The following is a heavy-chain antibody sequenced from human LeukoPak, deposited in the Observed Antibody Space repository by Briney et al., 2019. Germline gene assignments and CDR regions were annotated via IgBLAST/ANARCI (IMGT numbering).Heavy chain of an antibody. CDR2: ISAHNGNT. V-gene: IGHV1-18*01. CDR1: GYTFTSYG. Sequence: ASVKVSFKASGYTFTSYGISWVRQAPGQGLEWMGWISAHNGNTNYAQTLQGRVTMTTDTSTSTAYMELRSLRSDDTAVYYCARAYYDSSGYYRTEGIDYWGQGTLVTVSS. CDR3: ARAYYDSSGYYRTEGIDY. D-gene: IGHD3-22*01. J-gene: IGHJ4*02.